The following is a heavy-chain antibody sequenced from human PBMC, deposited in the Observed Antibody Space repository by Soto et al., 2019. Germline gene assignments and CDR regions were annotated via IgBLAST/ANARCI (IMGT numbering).Heavy chain of an antibody. D-gene: IGHD2-2*01. V-gene: IGHV1-46*01. CDR1: GYTFTSHY. CDR2: INPSGGST. CDR3: ARDSVVVPSALYYFDY. Sequence: ASVKVSCKASGYTFTSHYVHWVRQAPGQGLEWMGMINPSGGSTVFAQKFQGRVTMTRDTSTSTVYMDLSGLISDDTAVYYCARDSVVVPSALYYFDYWGQGTLVTVSS. J-gene: IGHJ4*02.